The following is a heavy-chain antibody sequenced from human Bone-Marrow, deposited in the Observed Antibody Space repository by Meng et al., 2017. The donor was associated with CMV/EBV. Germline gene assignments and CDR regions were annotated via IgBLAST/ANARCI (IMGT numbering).Heavy chain of an antibody. J-gene: IGHJ6*02. D-gene: IGHD2-21*02. V-gene: IGHV3-9*01. CDR3: VKAQKGALVTGMGV. Sequence: SLKISCVASGFGFDAYDMSWVRQAPAKGLEWVSAISWNSVIRDYADSVKGRFTISRDNAKKTLYLQMNSLTTADTALYYCVKAQKGALVTGMGVWGQGSTVTVSS. CDR2: ISWNSVIR. CDR1: GFGFDAYD.